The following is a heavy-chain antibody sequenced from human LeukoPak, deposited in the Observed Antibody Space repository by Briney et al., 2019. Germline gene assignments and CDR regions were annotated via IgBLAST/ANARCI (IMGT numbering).Heavy chain of an antibody. J-gene: IGHJ5*02. CDR3: ARMYDWFGAWFDP. CDR2: INHSGST. D-gene: IGHD3-10*01. CDR1: GGSFSGYY. V-gene: IGHV4-34*01. Sequence: ASETLSLTCAVYGGSFSGYYWSWIRQPPGKGLEWIGEINHSGSTNYNPSLKSRVTISVDTSKNQFSLKLSSVTAADTAVYYCARMYDWFGAWFDPWGQGTLVTVSS.